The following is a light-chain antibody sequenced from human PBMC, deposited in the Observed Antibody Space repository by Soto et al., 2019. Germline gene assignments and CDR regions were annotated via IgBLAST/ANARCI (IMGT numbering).Light chain of an antibody. Sequence: QSVLTQPASVSGSPGQSITISCTGTSSDVGSYNLVSWYQQPPGEAPKLMIYEGSKRPSGVSNRFSGSKSGNTASLTISGLQAEDEADYCCCSYAGSDTMIFGGGTKVTVL. CDR2: EGS. V-gene: IGLV2-23*01. J-gene: IGLJ2*01. CDR1: SSDVGSYNL. CDR3: CSYAGSDTMI.